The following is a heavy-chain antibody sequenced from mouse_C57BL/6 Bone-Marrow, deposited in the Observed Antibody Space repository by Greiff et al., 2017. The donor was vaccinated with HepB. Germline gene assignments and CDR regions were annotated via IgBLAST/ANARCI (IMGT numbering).Heavy chain of an antibody. V-gene: IGHV5-15*01. D-gene: IGHD2-4*01. Sequence: EVQGVESGGGLVQPGGSLKLSCAASGFTFSDYGMAWVRQAPRKGPEWVAFISNLAYSIYYADTVTGRFTISRENAKNTLYLEMSSLRSEDTAMYYCARQGYYDYDGFAYWGQGTLVTVSA. CDR1: GFTFSDYG. CDR3: ARQGYYDYDGFAY. CDR2: ISNLAYSI. J-gene: IGHJ3*01.